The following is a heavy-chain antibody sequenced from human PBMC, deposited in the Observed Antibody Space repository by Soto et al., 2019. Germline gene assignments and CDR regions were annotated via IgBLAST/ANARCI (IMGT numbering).Heavy chain of an antibody. CDR1: GFTFSSYA. CDR3: AARSGSGSYYLSFDY. Sequence: EVQLLESGGGLVQPGGSLRLSCAASGFTFSSYAMSWVRQAPGKGLEWVSAISGSGGSTYYADSVKGRFTIYRDNSKNTLYLQMNSLRAEDTAVYYCAARSGSGSYYLSFDYWGQGTLVTVSS. D-gene: IGHD3-10*01. V-gene: IGHV3-23*01. CDR2: ISGSGGST. J-gene: IGHJ4*02.